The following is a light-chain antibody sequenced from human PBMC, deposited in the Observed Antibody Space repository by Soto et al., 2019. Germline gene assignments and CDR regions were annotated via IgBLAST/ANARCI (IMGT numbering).Light chain of an antibody. Sequence: EIVLTQSPGTLSLSPGERATLSCRASQSVSSSYLAWYQQKPGQAPRLLIYDASSRATGVPDRFSGSGSGTDFTLTISRLEPEDLAVYYCQQDGRLYTFGQGTKLEIK. V-gene: IGKV3-20*01. CDR3: QQDGRLYT. CDR1: QSVSSSY. J-gene: IGKJ2*01. CDR2: DAS.